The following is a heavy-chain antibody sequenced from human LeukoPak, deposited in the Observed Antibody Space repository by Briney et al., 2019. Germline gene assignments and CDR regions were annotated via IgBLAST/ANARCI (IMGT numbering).Heavy chain of an antibody. CDR2: ISGSGGST. Sequence: PGGSLRLSCAASGFTFSSYAMSWVRQAPGKGPEWVSAISGSGGSTYYADSVKGRFTISRDNSKNTLYLQMNSLRAEDTAVYYCAKDCVVITIFGVVTQGTKSQPPNWFDSWGQGTLVTVSS. V-gene: IGHV3-23*01. CDR3: AKDCVVITIFGVVTQGTKSQPPNWFDS. J-gene: IGHJ5*01. D-gene: IGHD3-3*01. CDR1: GFTFSSYA.